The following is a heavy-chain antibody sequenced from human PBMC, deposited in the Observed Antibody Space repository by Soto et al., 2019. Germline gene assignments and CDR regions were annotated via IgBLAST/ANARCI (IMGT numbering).Heavy chain of an antibody. D-gene: IGHD1-26*01. Sequence: QVQMVQSGAEVKKPGASVKVSCKASKYSFSSFGISWMRQAPGQGLEWMAWINPSNDNTNYAQSLQGRVTLTTDTSTSTANMELRSLRSDDTAVYYCARDPFYSGSNLQVGYFDSWGQGTLVTVSS. CDR3: ARDPFYSGSNLQVGYFDS. CDR1: KYSFSSFG. CDR2: INPSNDNT. V-gene: IGHV1-18*01. J-gene: IGHJ4*02.